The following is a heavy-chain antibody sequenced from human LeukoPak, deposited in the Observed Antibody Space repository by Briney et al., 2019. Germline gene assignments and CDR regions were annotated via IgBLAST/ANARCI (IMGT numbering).Heavy chain of an antibody. CDR2: IYSGGST. V-gene: IGHV3-66*01. Sequence: GGSLRLSCAASGFTVSSNYMSWVRQAPGKGLEWVSVIYSGGSTYYAGSVKGRFTISRDNSKNTLYLQMNSLRAEDTAVYYCARAVHYYDSLGAAFDLWGQGTMVTVSS. CDR1: GFTVSSNY. CDR3: ARAVHYYDSLGAAFDL. J-gene: IGHJ3*01. D-gene: IGHD3-22*01.